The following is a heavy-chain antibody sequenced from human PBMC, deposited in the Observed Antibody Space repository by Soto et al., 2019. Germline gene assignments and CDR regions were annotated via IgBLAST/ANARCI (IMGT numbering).Heavy chain of an antibody. V-gene: IGHV3-30*04. J-gene: IGHJ2*01. D-gene: IGHD3-22*01. Sequence: GGSLRLSCAASGFTFSTYDMHWVRQAPGKGPEWVAVISYDGKDKYYADSVKGRFTISRDNSKNTLYVQMNSLRAEDTAVYYCGRNSIGRYFDLWGRGTLVTVSS. CDR2: ISYDGKDK. CDR1: GFTFSTYD. CDR3: GRNSIGRYFDL.